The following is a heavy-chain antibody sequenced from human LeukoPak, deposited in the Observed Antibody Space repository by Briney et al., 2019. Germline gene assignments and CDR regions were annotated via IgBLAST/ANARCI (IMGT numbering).Heavy chain of an antibody. Sequence: SETLSLTCTVSGGSISNYYWSWIRQPPGKGLEWIGYIYYSGSTNYNPSLKSRVTISVDTSKNQFSLKLSSVTAADTAVYYCARGPKYFDYWGQGTLVTVSS. CDR1: GGSISNYY. CDR3: ARGPKYFDY. V-gene: IGHV4-59*08. CDR2: IYYSGST. J-gene: IGHJ4*02.